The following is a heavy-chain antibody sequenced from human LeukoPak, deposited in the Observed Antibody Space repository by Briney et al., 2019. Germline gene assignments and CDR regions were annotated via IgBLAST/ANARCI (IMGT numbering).Heavy chain of an antibody. CDR3: ARERGVTHPFDY. Sequence: GGSLRLSCAASGFNFINTWMHWVRQAPGKGLVWVARIKNDGSGIIYADSVKGRFTISRDNARNTLYLQMNSLRAEDTAVYYCARERGVTHPFDYWGQGTLVTVSS. J-gene: IGHJ4*02. CDR2: IKNDGSGI. CDR1: GFNFINTW. V-gene: IGHV3-74*01. D-gene: IGHD2-21*02.